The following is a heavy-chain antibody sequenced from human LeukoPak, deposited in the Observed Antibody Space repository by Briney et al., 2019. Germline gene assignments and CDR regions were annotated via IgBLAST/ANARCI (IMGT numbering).Heavy chain of an antibody. CDR2: IYYSGST. CDR3: ARTITLRYSPNYFDY. Sequence: GSLRLSCAASGFTISSNAMSWVRQPPGKGPEWIGSIYYSGSTYYNPSLKSRVTISVDTSKNQFSLKLSSVTAADTAVYYCARTITLRYSPNYFDYWGQGTLVTVSS. D-gene: IGHD3-9*01. J-gene: IGHJ4*02. V-gene: IGHV4-39*07. CDR1: GFTISSNAM.